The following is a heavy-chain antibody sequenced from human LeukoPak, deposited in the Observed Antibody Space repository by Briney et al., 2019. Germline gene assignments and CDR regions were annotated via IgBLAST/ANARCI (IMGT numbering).Heavy chain of an antibody. CDR1: GGSISSGGYY. V-gene: IGHV4-31*03. Sequence: PSETLSLTCTVSGGSISSGGYYWSWIRQPPGMGLAWIGYIYYSGSTYYNPSLKSRVTISVDTSKNQFSLKLSSVTAADTAVYYCARDSGGYSYGTDGYYFDYWGQGTLVTVSS. CDR2: IYYSGST. D-gene: IGHD5-18*01. J-gene: IGHJ4*02. CDR3: ARDSGGYSYGTDGYYFDY.